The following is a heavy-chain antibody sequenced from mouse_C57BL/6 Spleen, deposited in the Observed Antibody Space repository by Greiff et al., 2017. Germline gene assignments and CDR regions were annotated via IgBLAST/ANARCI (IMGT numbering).Heavy chain of an antibody. CDR2: IDPETGGT. J-gene: IGHJ4*01. CDR3: TRSYDYDEGYYAMDY. D-gene: IGHD2-4*01. Sequence: QVQLQQSGAELVRPGASVTLSCKASGYTFTDYEMHWVKQTTVHGLEWIGAIDPETGGTAYNQKFKGKAILTADKSSSTAYMELRSLTSEDSAVYYCTRSYDYDEGYYAMDYWGQGTSVTVSS. CDR1: GYTFTDYE. V-gene: IGHV1-15*01.